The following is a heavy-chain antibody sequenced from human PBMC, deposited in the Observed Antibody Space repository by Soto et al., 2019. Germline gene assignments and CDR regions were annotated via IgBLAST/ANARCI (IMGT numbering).Heavy chain of an antibody. CDR1: GYTLTELS. V-gene: IGHV1-24*01. CDR2: FDPEDGET. J-gene: IGHJ3*02. D-gene: IGHD3-22*01. CDR3: ATPNYYDSSGYHTEAFDI. Sequence: ASVKVSCKVSGYTLTELSMHWVRQAPGKGLEWMGGFDPEDGETIYAQKFQGRVTMTEDTSTDTAYMELSSLRSEDTAVYYCATPNYYDSSGYHTEAFDIWGQGTIVPVS.